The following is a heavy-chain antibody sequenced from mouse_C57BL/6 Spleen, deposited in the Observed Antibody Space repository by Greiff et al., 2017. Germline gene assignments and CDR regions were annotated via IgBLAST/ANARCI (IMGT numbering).Heavy chain of an antibody. CDR2: IYPGGGYT. CDR3: ARGVRRYFDY. Sequence: VQLQQSGAELVRPGTSVKMSCKASGYTFTNYWIGWAKQRPGHGLEWIGDIYPGGGYTNYNEKFKGKATLTADKSSSTAYMQFSSLTSEDSAIFYCARGVRRYFDYWGQGTTLTVSS. D-gene: IGHD2-14*01. J-gene: IGHJ2*01. CDR1: GYTFTNYW. V-gene: IGHV1-63*01.